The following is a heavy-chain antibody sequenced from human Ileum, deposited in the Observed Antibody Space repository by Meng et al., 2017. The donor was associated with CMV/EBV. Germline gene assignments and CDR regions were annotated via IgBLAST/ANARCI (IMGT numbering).Heavy chain of an antibody. V-gene: IGHV4-34*01. CDR2: INNRGST. J-gene: IGHJ4*02. D-gene: IGHD3-3*01. Sequence: QVQLQQWGAWQLKPSEVLSLVCAVHNSAFSDYYWTWIRQSPGKGLEWIGEINNRGSTNYNPSLRSRVTISIDTSRNQFSLKLTSMTAADTAVYYCARASPQRRFLSYWGQGTLVTVSS. CDR1: NSAFSDYY. CDR3: ARASPQRRFLSY.